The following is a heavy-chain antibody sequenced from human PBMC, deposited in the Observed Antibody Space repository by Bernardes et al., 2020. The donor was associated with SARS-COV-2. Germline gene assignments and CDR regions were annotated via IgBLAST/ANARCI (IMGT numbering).Heavy chain of an antibody. J-gene: IGHJ6*02. CDR2: IGTAGDT. CDR1: GFTFSSYD. Sequence: LRLSCAASGFTFSSYDMHWVRQATGKGLEWVSAIGTAGDTYYPGSVKGRFTISRENAKNSLYLQMNSLRAGDTAVYYCARGSQWIQLWEMDVWGQGTTVTVSS. V-gene: IGHV3-13*01. D-gene: IGHD5-18*01. CDR3: ARGSQWIQLWEMDV.